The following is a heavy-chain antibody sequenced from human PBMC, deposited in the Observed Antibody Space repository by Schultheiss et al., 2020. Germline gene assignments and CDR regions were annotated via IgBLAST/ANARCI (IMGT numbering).Heavy chain of an antibody. CDR3: ARRLREYYYMDV. V-gene: IGHV5-51*01. Sequence: GESLKISCKASGYIFTTYWLGWVRQMPGKGLEWMGIIYPGDSDTRYSPSFQGQVTISVDKSVSTAYLQWSSLKASDTAIYYCARRLREYYYMDVWGKGTTVTVSS. CDR1: GYIFTTYW. CDR2: IYPGDSDT. J-gene: IGHJ6*03.